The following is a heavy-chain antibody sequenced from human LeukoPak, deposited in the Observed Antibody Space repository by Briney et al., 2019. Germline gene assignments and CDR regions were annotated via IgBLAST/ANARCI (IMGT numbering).Heavy chain of an antibody. Sequence: GGSLRLSRAAAGFTFSSYWMHWVRQAPGKGLVWVSRINSDGSGTSYADSVRGRFTISRDNAKNTLYLQMNSLRAEDTAVYYCAGRSGSYYSLNYWGQGTLVTVSS. D-gene: IGHD3-10*01. V-gene: IGHV3-74*01. CDR3: AGRSGSYYSLNY. CDR1: GFTFSSYW. J-gene: IGHJ4*02. CDR2: INSDGSGT.